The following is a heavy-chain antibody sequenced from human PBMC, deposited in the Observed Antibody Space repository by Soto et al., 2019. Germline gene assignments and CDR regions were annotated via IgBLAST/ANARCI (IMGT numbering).Heavy chain of an antibody. D-gene: IGHD3-22*01. J-gene: IGHJ4*02. CDR2: IYYSGST. V-gene: IGHV4-30-4*01. CDR1: GGSISSGDYY. Sequence: NPSETLSLTCTVSGGSISSGDYYWSWIRQPPGKGLEWIGYIYYSGSTYYNPSLKSRVTISVDPSKNQFSLKLSSVTAADTAVYYCAREYYYDRSGCTFDYWGPGTLVTVSS. CDR3: AREYYYDRSGCTFDY.